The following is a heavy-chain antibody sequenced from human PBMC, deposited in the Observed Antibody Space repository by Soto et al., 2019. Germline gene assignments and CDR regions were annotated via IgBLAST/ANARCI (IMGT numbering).Heavy chain of an antibody. Sequence: QVQLQESGPGLVKPSGTLSLTCVVSSGSISSSKWWSWVRQPPGKGLEWIGEIHESGSINYNPSLXSXXPISVDKSKNQCSLNLSSVTAADTAVYYCAREGRDSYNLGYWGQGILVTVSS. D-gene: IGHD1-1*01. CDR3: AREGRDSYNLGY. CDR2: IHESGSI. V-gene: IGHV4-4*02. J-gene: IGHJ4*02. CDR1: SGSISSSKW.